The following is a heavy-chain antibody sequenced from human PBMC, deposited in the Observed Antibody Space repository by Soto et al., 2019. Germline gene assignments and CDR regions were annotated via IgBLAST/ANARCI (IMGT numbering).Heavy chain of an antibody. CDR3: AKDTTIRLPLDY. CDR1: GFTFSSYG. D-gene: IGHD1-26*01. V-gene: IGHV3-30*18. CDR2: VSYDGSNK. Sequence: GESLKISCAASGFTFSSYGMHWVRQAPGKGLEWVAVVSYDGSNKYYADSVKGRFTISRDNSKNTLYLQMNSLRAEDTAVYYCAKDTTIRLPLDYWGQGTLVTVSS. J-gene: IGHJ4*02.